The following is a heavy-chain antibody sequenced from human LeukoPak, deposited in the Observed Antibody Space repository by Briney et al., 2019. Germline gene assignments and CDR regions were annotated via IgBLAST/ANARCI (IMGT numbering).Heavy chain of an antibody. J-gene: IGHJ4*02. CDR2: IYHSGST. D-gene: IGHD1-26*01. CDR1: GYSISSGYY. CDR3: ARHFVRSGSYWADY. V-gene: IGHV4-38-2*01. Sequence: SETLSLTCAVSGYSISSGYYWGWIRQPPGKGLEWIGSIYHSGSTYYNPSLKSRVTISVDTSKNQFSLRVTSVTAADTAVYYCARHFVRSGSYWADYWGQGILVTVSS.